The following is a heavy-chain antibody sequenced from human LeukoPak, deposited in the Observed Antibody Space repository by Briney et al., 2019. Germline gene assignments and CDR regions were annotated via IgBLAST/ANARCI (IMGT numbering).Heavy chain of an antibody. CDR3: ARESAPSY. CDR2: ISGTGSYT. Sequence: PGGSLRLSCAASGFTFSDYYMSWIRQAPGKGLEWVSSISGTGSYTHYADSVKGRFVISRDNAKSSLYLQMNSLRDEDTGVYYCARESAPSYWGQGTRVSVSS. J-gene: IGHJ4*02. CDR1: GFTFSDYY. V-gene: IGHV3-11*05.